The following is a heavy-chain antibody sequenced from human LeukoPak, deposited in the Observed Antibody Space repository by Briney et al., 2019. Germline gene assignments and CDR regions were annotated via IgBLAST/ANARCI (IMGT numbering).Heavy chain of an antibody. V-gene: IGHV1-2*02. CDR3: ARVYYGSGSYYPYYYYGMDV. Sequence: ASVKVSCKASGYTFTGYYMHWVRQAPGQGLEWMEWINPNSGGTNYAQKFQGRVTMTRDTSISTAYMELSRLGSDDTAVYYCARVYYGSGSYYPYYYYGMDVWGQGTTVTVSS. CDR1: GYTFTGYY. J-gene: IGHJ6*02. D-gene: IGHD3-10*01. CDR2: INPNSGGT.